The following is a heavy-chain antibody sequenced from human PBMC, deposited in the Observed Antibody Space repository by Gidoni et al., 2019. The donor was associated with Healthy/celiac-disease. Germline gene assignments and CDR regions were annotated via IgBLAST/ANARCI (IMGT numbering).Heavy chain of an antibody. J-gene: IGHJ6*02. V-gene: IGHV3-30*18. D-gene: IGHD3-10*01. CDR3: AKDDYYGSGSYYLYYYYYGMDV. CDR1: GFTFRSYG. CDR2: ISYEGSNK. Sequence: QVQLVESGGGVVQPGRSLRRSCAASGFTFRSYGMHWFSQAPGKGLEWVSVISYEGSNKYYADSVKGRFTISRDNSKNTLYLQMNSLRAEDTAVYYCAKDDYYGSGSYYLYYYYYGMDVWGQGTTVTVSS.